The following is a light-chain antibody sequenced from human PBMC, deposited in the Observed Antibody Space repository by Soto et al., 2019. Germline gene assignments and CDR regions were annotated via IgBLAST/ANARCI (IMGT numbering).Light chain of an antibody. CDR3: LSFTSTSTYI. CDR1: SSDVGGYNY. J-gene: IGLJ1*01. Sequence: QSVLTQPASESASPGQSITISCTGTSSDVGGYNYVSWYQHLPGKAPKLMIYEVTNRPSGVSTRFSGSKSGNTASLTISGLQAEDEADYYCLSFTSTSTYIFGTGTKVTVL. V-gene: IGLV2-14*01. CDR2: EVT.